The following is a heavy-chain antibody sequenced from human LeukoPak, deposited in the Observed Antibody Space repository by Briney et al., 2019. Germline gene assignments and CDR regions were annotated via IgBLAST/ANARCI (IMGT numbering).Heavy chain of an antibody. CDR1: GCSISSYY. D-gene: IGHD3-10*01. V-gene: IGHV4-4*07. CDR3: AGGGTYGLAGTLDY. CDR2: IYTSGST. J-gene: IGHJ4*02. Sequence: PSETLSLTCSVSGCSISSYYWNWIRQPAGKGLEWIGRIYTSGSTNYNPSLKSRITITVDKSNNQFSLMLSTVPAADTAVDYYAGGGTYGLAGTLDYCGQGTLVTVSS.